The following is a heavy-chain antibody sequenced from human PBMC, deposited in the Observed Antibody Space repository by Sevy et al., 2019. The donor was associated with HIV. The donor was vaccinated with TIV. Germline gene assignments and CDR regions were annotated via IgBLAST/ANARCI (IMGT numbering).Heavy chain of an antibody. V-gene: IGHV3-48*02. J-gene: IGHJ6*02. Sequence: GGSLRLSCAASGFTISSYSMNWVRQAPGKGLEWVSYISSRSSTIYYADSVKGRFTISRDNAKNSLYLQMNSLRDEDTAVYYCARRVGDGDYLGWYYYYGMDVWGQGTTVTVSS. CDR3: ARRVGDGDYLGWYYYYGMDV. CDR2: ISSRSSTI. D-gene: IGHD4-17*01. CDR1: GFTISSYS.